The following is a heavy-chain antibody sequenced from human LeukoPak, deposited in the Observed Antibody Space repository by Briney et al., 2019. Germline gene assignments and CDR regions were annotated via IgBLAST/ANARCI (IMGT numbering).Heavy chain of an antibody. CDR3: AGPPAMVRGVDAFDI. D-gene: IGHD3-10*01. Sequence: AGGSLRLSCAASGFTFSDYYMSWIRKAPGKGLEWVSYISSSSSYTNYADSVKGRFTISRDNAKNSLYLQMNSLRAEDTAVYYCAGPPAMVRGVDAFDIWGQGTMVTVSS. V-gene: IGHV3-11*03. CDR1: GFTFSDYY. CDR2: ISSSSSYT. J-gene: IGHJ3*02.